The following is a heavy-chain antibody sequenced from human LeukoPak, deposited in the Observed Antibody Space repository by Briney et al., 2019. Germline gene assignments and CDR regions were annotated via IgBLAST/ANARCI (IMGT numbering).Heavy chain of an antibody. CDR3: ARRRYSENWEPLFNS. CDR1: GFTFSTYW. J-gene: IGHJ4*02. Sequence: RPGGSLRLSCVGSGFTFSTYWMHWVRQAPGKGLVWVARINSDGSSTGYVDSVKGRFTISRDNAKSTVYLQMNSLRADDTAVYYSARRRYSENWEPLFNSWGQGTQVPVSS. D-gene: IGHD1-26*01. V-gene: IGHV3-74*01. CDR2: INSDGSST.